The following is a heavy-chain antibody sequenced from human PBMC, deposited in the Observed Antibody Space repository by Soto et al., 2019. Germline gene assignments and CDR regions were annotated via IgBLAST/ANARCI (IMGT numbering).Heavy chain of an antibody. CDR1: GYSINSDFY. Sequence: ETLSLTCAVSGYSINSDFYWGWIRQPPGKGLEWVGSVYHSGTTYYNPSLKSRLAISVDTSNNHFSLKLSSVTAADTAVYYCARGYSTGVRYFTYWGQGTLVTVSS. V-gene: IGHV4-38-2*01. D-gene: IGHD5-12*01. CDR2: VYHSGTT. CDR3: ARGYSTGVRYFTY. J-gene: IGHJ4*02.